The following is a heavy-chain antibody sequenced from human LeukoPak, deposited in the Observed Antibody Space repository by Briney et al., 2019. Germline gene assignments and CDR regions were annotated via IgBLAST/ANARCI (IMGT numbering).Heavy chain of an antibody. Sequence: PGGSLRLSCAASGFTLSNYEMNWVRQAPGKGLEWISYITADGSMAYYAGSVKGRFTISGDSAKNSLYLQMNSLRADDTAVYYCARETIDCGGDCYDYWGQGTLATVSS. CDR3: ARETIDCGGDCYDY. V-gene: IGHV3-48*03. CDR2: ITADGSMA. CDR1: GFTLSNYE. D-gene: IGHD2-21*01. J-gene: IGHJ4*02.